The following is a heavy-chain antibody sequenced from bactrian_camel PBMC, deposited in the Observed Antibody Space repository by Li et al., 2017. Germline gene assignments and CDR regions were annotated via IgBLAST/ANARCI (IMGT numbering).Heavy chain of an antibody. D-gene: IGHD6*01. CDR2: IGIYGST. CDR3: AADSWYGPSCRLRASFDD. V-gene: IGHV3S55*01. J-gene: IGHJ4*01. CDR1: GYTADKPYC. Sequence: HVQLVESGGGSVQVGGSLRVSCEVSGYTADKPYCMGWFRQAPGEEREGVATIGIYGSTDYSDSVKGRFTISRDNAANTLYLQMNSLKPEDTATYYCAADSWYGPSCRLRASFDDWGQGTQVTVS.